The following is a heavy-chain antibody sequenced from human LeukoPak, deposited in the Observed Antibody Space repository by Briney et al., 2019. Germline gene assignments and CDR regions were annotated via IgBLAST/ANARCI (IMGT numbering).Heavy chain of an antibody. CDR1: GFTFSSYA. CDR3: ARGPDSSGYYYYYGMDV. Sequence: LPGGSLRLSCAASGFTFSSYAMHWVRQAPGKGLEWVAVISYDGSNKYYADSVKGRFTISRDNSKNTLYLQMNSLRAEDTAVYYCARGPDSSGYYYYYGMDVWGQGTTVTVSS. J-gene: IGHJ6*02. CDR2: ISYDGSNK. V-gene: IGHV3-30-3*01. D-gene: IGHD3-22*01.